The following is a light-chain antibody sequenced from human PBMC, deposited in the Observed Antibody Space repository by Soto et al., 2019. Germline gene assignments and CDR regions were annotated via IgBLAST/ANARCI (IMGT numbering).Light chain of an antibody. Sequence: EIVMTQSPATLSLSPGERATLSCRASQSVSKRLVWYQQKPGQAPRLLIYAASTRATVFPARFSGSGSGTDFTLTISSVHADDFAVYCCQQYDRSPWTFGQGTKVDIK. J-gene: IGKJ1*01. CDR3: QQYDRSPWT. CDR2: AAS. V-gene: IGKV3D-15*01. CDR1: QSVSKR.